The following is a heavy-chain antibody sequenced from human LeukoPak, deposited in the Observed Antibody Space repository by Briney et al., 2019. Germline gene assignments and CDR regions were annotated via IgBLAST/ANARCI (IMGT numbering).Heavy chain of an antibody. J-gene: IGHJ4*02. CDR2: MNHSGST. D-gene: IGHD2-8*01. CDR3: ARVPRYCTTGVCYYFDY. Sequence: SETLSLTCAVYGGSFSDYYWSWIRQPPGKGLEWIGAMNHSGSTNYNPSLKSRVTISVDTSKNQFSLKLNSVTAADTAVYYCARVPRYCTTGVCYYFDYWGQGTLVTVSS. CDR1: GGSFSDYY. V-gene: IGHV4-34*01.